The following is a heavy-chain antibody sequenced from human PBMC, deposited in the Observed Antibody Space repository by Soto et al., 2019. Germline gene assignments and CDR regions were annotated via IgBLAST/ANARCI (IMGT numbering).Heavy chain of an antibody. Sequence: EVQLLESGGGLVQPGGSLRLSCAASGFTLTSYAMSWVRQAPGKGLEWVSSISGSGGSTYYADFVKGRFTIPRDTSQNXXLLHMNSLRAEDTAVYYCAKGRLAAPSSGRVRFDPWGQGTLVTVSS. CDR3: AKGRLAAPSSGRVRFDP. J-gene: IGHJ5*02. V-gene: IGHV3-23*01. CDR2: ISGSGGST. CDR1: GFTLTSYA. D-gene: IGHD1-1*01.